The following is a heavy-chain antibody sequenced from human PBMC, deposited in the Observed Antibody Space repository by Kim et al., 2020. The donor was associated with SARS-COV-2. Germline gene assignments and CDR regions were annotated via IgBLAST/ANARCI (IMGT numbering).Heavy chain of an antibody. CDR3: AKGNSYLDY. Sequence: SNKYYADSVKGRFTISRDNSKNTLYRQMNSLRAEDTAVYYCAKGNSYLDYWGQGTLVTVSS. J-gene: IGHJ4*02. V-gene: IGHV3-30*02. CDR2: SNK.